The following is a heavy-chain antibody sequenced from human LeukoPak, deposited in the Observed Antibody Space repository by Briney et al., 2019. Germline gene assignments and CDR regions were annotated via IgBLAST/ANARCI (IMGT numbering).Heavy chain of an antibody. Sequence: SETLSLTCTVSGGSISSSSYYWGWIRQPPGKGLEWIGSIYCSGSTYYNPSLKSRVTISVDTSKNQFSLKLSSVTAADTAVYYCARSEYRMIVVHWGQGTLVTVSS. CDR3: ARSEYRMIVVH. CDR1: GGSISSSSYY. J-gene: IGHJ4*02. D-gene: IGHD3-22*01. CDR2: IYCSGST. V-gene: IGHV4-39*07.